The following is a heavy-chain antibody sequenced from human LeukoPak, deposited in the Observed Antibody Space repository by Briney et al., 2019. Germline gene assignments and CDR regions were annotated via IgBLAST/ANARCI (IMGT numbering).Heavy chain of an antibody. CDR3: ARGERDDYSKNFDY. V-gene: IGHV1-8*03. Sequence: ASVKVSCKASRYTFTSYDINWVRQATGQGLEWMGWMNPNSGNTGYAQKFQGRVTITSNTSISTAYMELSSLRSEDTAVYYCARGERDDYSKNFDYWGQGTLVTVSS. CDR1: RYTFTSYD. CDR2: MNPNSGNT. J-gene: IGHJ4*02. D-gene: IGHD4-11*01.